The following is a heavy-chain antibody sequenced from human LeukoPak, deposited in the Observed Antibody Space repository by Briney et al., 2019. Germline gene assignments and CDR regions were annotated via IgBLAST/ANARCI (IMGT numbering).Heavy chain of an antibody. D-gene: IGHD3-3*01. V-gene: IGHV4-34*01. CDR1: GGSFSGYY. J-gene: IGHJ6*02. CDR2: INHSGST. Sequence: SETLSLTCAVYGGSFSGYYWSWIRQPPGKGLGWIGEINHSGSTNYNPSLKSRVTISVDTSKNQFSLKLSSVTAADTAVYYCARVGGSGYSYVHATGGYYYYYGMDVWGQGTTVTVSS. CDR3: ARVGGSGYSYVHATGGYYYYYGMDV.